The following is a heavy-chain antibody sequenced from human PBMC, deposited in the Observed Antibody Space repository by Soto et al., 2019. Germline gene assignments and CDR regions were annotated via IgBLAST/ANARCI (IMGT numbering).Heavy chain of an antibody. J-gene: IGHJ4*02. CDR1: GGSISSSNW. CDR2: IYHSGST. CDR3: ARVTYYDILTGYYHFDY. V-gene: IGHV4-4*02. D-gene: IGHD3-9*01. Sequence: SETLSLTCAVSGGSISSSNWWSWVRQPPGKGLEWIGEIYHSGSTNYNPSLKSRVTISVDQSKNQISLKLSSVTAADTAVYYCARVTYYDILTGYYHFDYWGQGTLVTVSS.